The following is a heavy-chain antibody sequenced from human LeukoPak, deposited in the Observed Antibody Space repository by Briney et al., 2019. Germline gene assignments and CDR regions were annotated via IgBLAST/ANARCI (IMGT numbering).Heavy chain of an antibody. V-gene: IGHV1-24*01. CDR3: ARGETGDQDYWYFDL. D-gene: IGHD7-27*01. Sequence: ASVKVSCKVSGYTLTELSMHWVRQAPGKGLEWMGGFDPEDGETIYAQKFQGRVTMTEDTSTDTAYMELSSLRSEDTAVYYCARGETGDQDYWYFDLWGRGTLVTVSS. CDR1: GYTLTELS. J-gene: IGHJ2*01. CDR2: FDPEDGET.